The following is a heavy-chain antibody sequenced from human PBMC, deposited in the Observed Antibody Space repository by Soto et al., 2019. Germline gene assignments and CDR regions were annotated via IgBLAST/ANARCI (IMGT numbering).Heavy chain of an antibody. CDR3: AREEYDYVWGSPESGYGMDV. CDR2: INAGNGNT. Sequence: QVQLVQSGAEVKKPGASVKVSCKASGYTFTSYAMHWVRQAPGQRLEWMGWINAGNGNTKYSQKFQGRVTITRDTSASTAYMELSSLRSEDTAVYYCAREEYDYVWGSPESGYGMDVWGQGTTVTVSS. J-gene: IGHJ6*02. CDR1: GYTFTSYA. V-gene: IGHV1-3*01. D-gene: IGHD3-16*01.